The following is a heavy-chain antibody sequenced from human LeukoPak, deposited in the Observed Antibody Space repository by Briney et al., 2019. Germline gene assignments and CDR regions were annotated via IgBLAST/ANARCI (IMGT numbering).Heavy chain of an antibody. Sequence: SETLSLTCTVSGGSISSGGYYWSWIRQLPGKGLEWIGYIYYSGSTYYNPPLKSRVTISVDTSKNQFSLKLSSVTAADTAVYYCARDSPSTTVTDERDALDIWGQGTMVTVSS. V-gene: IGHV4-31*03. J-gene: IGHJ3*02. CDR1: GGSISSGGYY. CDR2: IYYSGST. CDR3: ARDSPSTTVTDERDALDI. D-gene: IGHD4-17*01.